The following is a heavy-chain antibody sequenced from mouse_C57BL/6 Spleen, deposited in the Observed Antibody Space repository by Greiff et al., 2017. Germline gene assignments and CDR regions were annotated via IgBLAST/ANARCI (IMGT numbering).Heavy chain of an antibody. J-gene: IGHJ2*01. CDR3: ARSLGRDYFDY. CDR1: GFTFSSYA. CDR2: ISDGGSYT. D-gene: IGHD4-1*01. V-gene: IGHV5-4*03. Sequence: EVKLVESGGGLVKPGGSLKLSCAASGFTFSSYAMSWVRQTPEKRLEWVATISDGGSYTYYPDNVKGRFTISRDNAKNNLYLQMSHLKSEDTAMYYCARSLGRDYFDYWGQGTTLTVSS.